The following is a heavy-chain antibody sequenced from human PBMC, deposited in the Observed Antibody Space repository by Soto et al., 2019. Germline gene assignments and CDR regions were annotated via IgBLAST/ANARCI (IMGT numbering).Heavy chain of an antibody. D-gene: IGHD2-2*01. CDR1: GGSFSGYY. J-gene: IGHJ5*02. CDR2: INHSGST. V-gene: IGHV4-34*01. Sequence: QVQLQQWGAGLLKPSETLSLTCAAYGGSFSGYYWSWIRQPPGKGLEWIGEINHSGSTNYNPSLKSRVTISVDTSKNQFSLKLSSVTAADTAVYYCARHCSSTSCKGGWFDPWGQGTLVTVSS. CDR3: ARHCSSTSCKGGWFDP.